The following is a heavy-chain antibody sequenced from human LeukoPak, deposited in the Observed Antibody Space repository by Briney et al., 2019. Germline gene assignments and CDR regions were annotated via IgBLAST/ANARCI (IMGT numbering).Heavy chain of an antibody. CDR2: IYYSGST. D-gene: IGHD3-10*01. CDR3: ARHRDYYGSGSYLNWFDP. V-gene: IGHV4-39*01. Sequence: SETLSLTCTVSGGSISSSSYYWGWIRQPRGKGLEWIVSIYYSGSTYYNPSLKSRVTISVDTSKNQFSLKLSSVTAADTAVYYCARHRDYYGSGSYLNWFDPWGQGTLVTVSS. J-gene: IGHJ5*02. CDR1: GGSISSSSYY.